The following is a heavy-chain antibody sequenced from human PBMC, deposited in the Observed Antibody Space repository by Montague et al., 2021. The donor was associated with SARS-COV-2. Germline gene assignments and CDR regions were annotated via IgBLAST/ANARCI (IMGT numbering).Heavy chain of an antibody. V-gene: IGHV4-39*01. J-gene: IGHJ4*02. Sequence: SETLSLTCTASGGSISSPDYYWGWIRQSPGKGLEWIGSISYTGRNYYNPSLRSRVSFSMDTSKNHFSLSLSSVTVADTAVYFCARQLPSYCATNKCYPYYLDGWGQGALVTVSS. CDR1: GGSISSPDYY. CDR3: ARQLPSYCATNKCYPYYLDG. D-gene: IGHD2-8*01. CDR2: ISYTGRN.